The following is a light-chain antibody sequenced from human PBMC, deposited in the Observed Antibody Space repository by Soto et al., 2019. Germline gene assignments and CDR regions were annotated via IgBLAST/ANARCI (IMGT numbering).Light chain of an antibody. V-gene: IGLV4-69*01. CDR2: LNSDGSH. J-gene: IGLJ2*01. CDR1: SGHSSYA. Sequence: QPVLTQSPSASASLGASVKLTCTLSSGHSSYAIAWHQQQPEKGPRYLMKLNSDGSHSKGDGIPDRFSGSSSGAERYLTISSLQSEDEADYYCQTWGTGIYVVFGGGTKVT. CDR3: QTWGTGIYVV.